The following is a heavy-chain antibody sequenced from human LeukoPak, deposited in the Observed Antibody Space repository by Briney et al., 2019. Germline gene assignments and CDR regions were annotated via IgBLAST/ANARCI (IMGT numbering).Heavy chain of an antibody. J-gene: IGHJ1*01. CDR2: ISGSGGST. CDR3: AKANGYCSSTSCYYFWYFQH. CDR1: GFTFSSYA. D-gene: IGHD2-2*01. Sequence: GASLRLSCAASGFTFSSYAMSWVRQAPGKGLEWVSGISGSGGSTYYADSAKGRFTISRDNSKNTLYLQMNGLRAEDTAVYYCAKANGYCSSTSCYYFWYFQHWGQGTLVTVSS. V-gene: IGHV3-23*01.